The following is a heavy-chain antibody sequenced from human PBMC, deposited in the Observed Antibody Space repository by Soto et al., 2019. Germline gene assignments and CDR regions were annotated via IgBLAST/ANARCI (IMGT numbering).Heavy chain of an antibody. CDR3: ARGHVEMAAGNWFDP. V-gene: IGHV4-30-4*01. CDR1: GGSISSGDYY. Sequence: PSETLSLTCTVSGGSISSGDYYWSWIRQPPGKGLERIGYIYYSGSTYYNPSLKSRVTISVDTSKNQFSLKLSSVTAADTAVYYCARGHVEMAAGNWFDPWGQGTLVTVSS. J-gene: IGHJ5*02. CDR2: IYYSGST. D-gene: IGHD3-10*01.